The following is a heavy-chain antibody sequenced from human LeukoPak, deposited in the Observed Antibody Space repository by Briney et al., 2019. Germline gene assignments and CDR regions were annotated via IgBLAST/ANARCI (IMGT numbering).Heavy chain of an antibody. CDR2: IIPIFGTA. CDR3: ARHYYYDSSGPGTWFDP. Sequence: GSSVKVSCKASGGTFSSYAISWVRQAPGRGLEWMGGIIPIFGTANYAQKLQGRVTITADESTSTAYMELRSLRSDDTAVYYCARHYYYDSSGPGTWFDPWGQGTLVTVSS. V-gene: IGHV1-69*01. J-gene: IGHJ5*02. CDR1: GGTFSSYA. D-gene: IGHD3-22*01.